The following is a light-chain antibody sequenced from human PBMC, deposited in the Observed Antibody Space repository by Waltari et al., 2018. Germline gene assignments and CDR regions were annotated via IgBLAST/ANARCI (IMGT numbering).Light chain of an antibody. CDR2: DVT. CDR1: SSDVGSYKY. CDR3: CSYAGSHTYV. Sequence: QPALTPPRSVSGSPGQSVTISCTGLSSDVGSYKYVSWDHQRPGKAPKLLIDDVTKRPSGVPDRFSGSRSGNTASLTISGLQADDEADYYCCSYAGSHTYVFARGTTVTVL. J-gene: IGLJ1*01. V-gene: IGLV2-11*01.